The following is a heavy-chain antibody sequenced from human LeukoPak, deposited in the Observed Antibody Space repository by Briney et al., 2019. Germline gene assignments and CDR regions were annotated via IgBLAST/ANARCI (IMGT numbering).Heavy chain of an antibody. CDR2: IYSGGST. Sequence: GGSLRLSCAASGFTVSSNYMSWVRQAPGKGLEWVSVIYSGGSTYYADSVKGRFTISRDNSKNTLYLQMNSLRAEDTAVYCCARDPDSSGFFDYWGQGTLVTVSS. V-gene: IGHV3-53*01. J-gene: IGHJ4*02. CDR3: ARDPDSSGFFDY. D-gene: IGHD6-19*01. CDR1: GFTVSSNY.